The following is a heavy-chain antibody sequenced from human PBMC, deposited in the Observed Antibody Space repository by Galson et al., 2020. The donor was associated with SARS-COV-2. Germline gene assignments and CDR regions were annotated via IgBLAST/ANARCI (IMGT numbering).Heavy chain of an antibody. V-gene: IGHV1-46*01. CDR3: ARSFADYYDSSGYYSFDAFDI. CDR1: GYTFTSYY. CDR2: INPSGGST. D-gene: IGHD3-22*01. J-gene: IGHJ3*02. Sequence: ASVKVSCKASGYTFTSYYMHWVRQAPGQGLEWMGIINPSGGSTSYAQKFQGRVTMTRDTSTSTVYMELSSLRSEDTAVYYCARSFADYYDSSGYYSFDAFDIWGQGTMVTVSS.